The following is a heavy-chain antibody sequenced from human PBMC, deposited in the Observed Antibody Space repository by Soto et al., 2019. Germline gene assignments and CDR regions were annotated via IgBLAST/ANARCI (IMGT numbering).Heavy chain of an antibody. CDR2: IDPSDSYI. V-gene: IGHV5-10-1*01. CDR3: ARRVPVPGRDAFDF. J-gene: IGHJ3*01. CDR1: AYTFTSYW. D-gene: IGHD6-19*01. Sequence: PGESLKISCKGVAYTFTSYWITWVRRLPGKGLEWMGGIDPSDSYINYSPSFEGHVTISTDESISTAYLQWRSLKASDTAMYYCARRVPVPGRDAFDFWGPGTMVTVSS.